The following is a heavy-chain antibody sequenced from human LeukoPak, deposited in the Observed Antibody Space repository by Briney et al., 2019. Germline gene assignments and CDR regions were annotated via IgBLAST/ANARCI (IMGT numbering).Heavy chain of an antibody. CDR3: ARLLLSAGWFDP. V-gene: IGHV4-39*01. Sequence: SETLSLTCTVSGGSISSANFYWGWIRQPPGKGLDWIGSIYYSGSTYYNSSLKSRATMSVDTSKNQFSLKLSSVTAADTAVYYCARLLLSAGWFDPWGQGTLVTVSS. J-gene: IGHJ5*02. D-gene: IGHD2/OR15-2a*01. CDR2: IYYSGST. CDR1: GGSISSANFY.